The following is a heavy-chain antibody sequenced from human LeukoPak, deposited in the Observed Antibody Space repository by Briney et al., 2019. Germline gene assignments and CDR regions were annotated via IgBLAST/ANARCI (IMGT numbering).Heavy chain of an antibody. CDR1: GFTFTTHW. J-gene: IGHJ4*02. Sequence: PGGSLRLSCGASGFTFTTHWIHWVRQAPGKGLVWVSRIKPDGSDTNYADSVKGRFTISRDNSKNTLYLQMNSLRAEDTAVYYCAKDRVYAEINGWFGELSGGFDYWGQGTLVTVSS. CDR2: IKPDGSDT. V-gene: IGHV3-74*01. D-gene: IGHD3-10*01. CDR3: AKDRVYAEINGWFGELSGGFDY.